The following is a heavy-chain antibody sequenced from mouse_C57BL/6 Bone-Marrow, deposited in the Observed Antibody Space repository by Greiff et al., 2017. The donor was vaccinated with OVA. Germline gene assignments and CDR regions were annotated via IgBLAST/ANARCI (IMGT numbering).Heavy chain of an antibody. Sequence: LQESGAELASPGASVTLSCKASGYTFTDHIMNWVKKRPGQGLEWIGRIYPVSGETNYNQKFMGKATFSVDRSSSTVYMVLNSLTSEDPAVYYCGRDRYDYDGGAWFAYWGQGTLVTVSA. CDR3: GRDRYDYDGGAWFAY. CDR1: GYTFTDHI. V-gene: IGHV1-11*01. J-gene: IGHJ3*01. D-gene: IGHD2-4*01. CDR2: IYPVSGET.